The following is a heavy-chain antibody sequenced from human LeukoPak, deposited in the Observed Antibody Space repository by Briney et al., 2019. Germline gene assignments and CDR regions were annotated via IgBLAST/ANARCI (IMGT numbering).Heavy chain of an antibody. CDR2: NDDSGNT. D-gene: IGHD3-10*01. Sequence: SSDTLSLTCILSGGPIRTHYWGWSRQPPGKGLELIGYNDDSGNTNYNPSLKGRFTKSVGTSKNQFSLKLNSVTAADTAVYYCARGATFRGTYYMDVWGKGTTVTVSS. V-gene: IGHV4-59*11. J-gene: IGHJ6*03. CDR3: ARGATFRGTYYMDV. CDR1: GGPIRTHY.